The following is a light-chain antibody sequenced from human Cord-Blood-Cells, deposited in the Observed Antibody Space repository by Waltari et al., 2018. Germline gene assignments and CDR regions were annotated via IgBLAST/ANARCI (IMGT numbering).Light chain of an antibody. J-gene: IGLJ1*01. CDR3: QSYDSSLSGLYV. Sequence: QSVLTQPPSVSGAPGQRVTISCTGSSSNIGAGYDVHWYQQLPGTAPNLLSYGNSNRPSGVPDRFSGSKSGTSASLAITGLQAEDEADYYCQSYDSSLSGLYVFGTGTKVTVL. V-gene: IGLV1-40*01. CDR2: GNS. CDR1: SSNIGAGYD.